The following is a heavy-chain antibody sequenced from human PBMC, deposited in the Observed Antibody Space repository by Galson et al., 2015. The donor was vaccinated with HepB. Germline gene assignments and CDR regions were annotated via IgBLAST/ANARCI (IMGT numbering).Heavy chain of an antibody. CDR3: ATVFYHSRLAGGHDAFDI. J-gene: IGHJ3*02. V-gene: IGHV1-24*01. CDR1: GYTLTELS. Sequence: SVKVSCKVSGYTLTELSMHWVRQAPGKGLEWMGGFDPEDGETIYAQKFQGRVTMTEDTSTDTAYMELSSLRSEDTAVYYCATVFYHSRLAGGHDAFDIWGQGTMVTVSS. D-gene: IGHD2-8*02. CDR2: FDPEDGET.